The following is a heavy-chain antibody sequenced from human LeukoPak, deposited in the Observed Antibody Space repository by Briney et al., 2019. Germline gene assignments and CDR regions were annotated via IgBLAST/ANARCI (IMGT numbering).Heavy chain of an antibody. J-gene: IGHJ4*02. CDR1: GGSISSYS. Sequence: SETLSLTCTVSGGSISSYSWSWIRQPPGKGLEWIGNISYSGSTNHNPSLKSRVTISVDTSKDQFSLKLSSVTAADTAVYYCAKVGYYASSGYYYDYWGQGTLVTVSS. V-gene: IGHV4-59*01. CDR2: ISYSGST. D-gene: IGHD3-22*01. CDR3: AKVGYYASSGYYYDY.